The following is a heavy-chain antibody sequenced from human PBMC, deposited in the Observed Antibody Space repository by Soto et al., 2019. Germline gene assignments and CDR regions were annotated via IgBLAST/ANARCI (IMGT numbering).Heavy chain of an antibody. V-gene: IGHV3-74*01. CDR1: GFTFNYYW. D-gene: IGHD2-21*02. J-gene: IGHJ3*01. CDR3: ARGDKGGFDL. CDR2: IHSDGSST. Sequence: EVQLVESGGGLVQRGGSLRLSCAASGFTFNYYWMHWVRQAPGQGLVWVSHIHSDGSSTTYADSVKGRFTISRDNAKNTLYLQMNSLRAEDTAVYYCARGDKGGFDLWGQGTTVTVSS.